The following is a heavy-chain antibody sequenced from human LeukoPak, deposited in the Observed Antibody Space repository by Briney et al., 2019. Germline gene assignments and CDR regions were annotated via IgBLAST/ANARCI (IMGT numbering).Heavy chain of an antibody. CDR3: ARTPDGPDY. CDR1: GFTFSNYW. CDR2: IKQNGGEN. V-gene: IGHV3-7*03. J-gene: IGHJ4*02. Sequence: PGGSLRLSCAASGFTFSNYWMTWVRQAPGKGLEWGANIKQNGGENYYVDSVKGRFTISRDNAKNSLYLEMNNLRAEDTAVYYCARTPDGPDYWGQGTLVTVSS. D-gene: IGHD5-24*01.